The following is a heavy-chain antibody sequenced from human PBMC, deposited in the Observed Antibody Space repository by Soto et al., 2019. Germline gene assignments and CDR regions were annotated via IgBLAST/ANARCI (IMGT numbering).Heavy chain of an antibody. Sequence: PGGSLRLSCATSGFTFSSYEMNWVRQAPGKGLEWVSYISSSGSTIYYADSVKGRFTISRDNAKNSLYLQMDSLRAEDTAVYYCVRDQEAGSFFPCYYGMDVWGQGTTATVAS. CDR3: VRDQEAGSFFPCYYGMDV. J-gene: IGHJ6*02. D-gene: IGHD6-13*01. CDR2: ISSSGSTI. V-gene: IGHV3-48*03. CDR1: GFTFSSYE.